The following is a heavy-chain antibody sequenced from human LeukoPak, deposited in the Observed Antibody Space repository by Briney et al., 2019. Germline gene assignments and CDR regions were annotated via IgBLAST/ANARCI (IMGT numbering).Heavy chain of an antibody. CDR3: ARVGHSDGNTFDC. J-gene: IGHJ4*02. CDR1: GFTFSSYA. CDR2: ISYDGSNK. V-gene: IGHV3-30*04. Sequence: TGGSLRLSCAASGFTFSSYAMHWVRQAPGKGLEWVAVISYDGSNKYYADSVKGRFTISRDNSKNTLYLQMNSLRAEDTAVYYCARVGHSDGNTFDCWGQGTLVTVSS. D-gene: IGHD5-18*01.